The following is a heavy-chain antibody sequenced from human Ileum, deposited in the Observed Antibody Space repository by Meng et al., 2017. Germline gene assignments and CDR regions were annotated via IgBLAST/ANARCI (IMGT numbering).Heavy chain of an antibody. CDR1: WWFLNYFY. CDR2: ISQTGHI. Sequence: VQPQLWGAGLVEPSVASFPHWPCYWWFLNYFYLTWVRPPPGKGLEWIGEISQTGHIHYNPSLGGRVTMSVDTSKSQFSLKLISVTAADAGVYFCVASKWSSNFWGQGSLVTVSS. V-gene: IGHV4-34*01. D-gene: IGHD2-15*01. J-gene: IGHJ4*02. CDR3: VASKWSSNF.